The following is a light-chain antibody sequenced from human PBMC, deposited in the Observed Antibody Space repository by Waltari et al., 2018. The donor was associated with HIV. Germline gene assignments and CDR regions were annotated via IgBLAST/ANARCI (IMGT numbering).Light chain of an antibody. CDR1: GSNLGHKG. V-gene: IGLV1-44*01. CDR2: ADD. J-gene: IGLJ2*01. Sequence: QSLLTQPPSASATPGQTVAISCAGSGSNLGHKGVNWYQQVPGAAPKLLIYADDQLASGVPDRFVGSKYGTSASLVITGVQSDDEADYYCAAWNDRMNNSVVSGGSVFFGGGTRLTVL. CDR3: AAWNDRMNNSVVSGGSVF.